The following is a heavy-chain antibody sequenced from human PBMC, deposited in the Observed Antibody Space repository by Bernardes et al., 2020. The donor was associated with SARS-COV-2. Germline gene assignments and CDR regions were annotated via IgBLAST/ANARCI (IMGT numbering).Heavy chain of an antibody. J-gene: IGHJ3*02. CDR1: GFTFSSYG. V-gene: IGHV3-30*18. CDR3: AKDPWIFGVVAGGAFDI. CDR2: ISYDGSNK. D-gene: IGHD3-3*01. Sequence: GGSLLLSCAASGFTFSSYGMHWVRQAPGQGLEWVAVISYDGSNKYYADSVKGRFTISRDNSKNTLYLQMNSLRAEDTAVYYCAKDPWIFGVVAGGAFDIWGQGTMVTVSS.